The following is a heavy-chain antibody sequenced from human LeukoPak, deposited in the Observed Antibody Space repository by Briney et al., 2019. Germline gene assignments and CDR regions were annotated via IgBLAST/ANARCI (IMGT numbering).Heavy chain of an antibody. D-gene: IGHD3-22*01. V-gene: IGHV3-23*01. Sequence: GGSLRLSCAASGFTFSSYDMSWVRQAPGKGLEWVSAISSGGLSTYYADSVKGRFTISRDNSKNTLYVQVNSLGTEDTAAYYCAKGSYYDSSGSFYFDYWGQGTLVTVSS. CDR3: AKGSYYDSSGSFYFDY. CDR2: ISSGGLST. CDR1: GFTFSSYD. J-gene: IGHJ4*02.